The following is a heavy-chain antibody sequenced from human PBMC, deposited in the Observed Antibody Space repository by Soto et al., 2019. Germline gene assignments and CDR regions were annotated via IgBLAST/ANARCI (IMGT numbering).Heavy chain of an antibody. J-gene: IGHJ6*02. Sequence: QVQLLQSGTEVKKPGSSVKVSCKASGGTFRSHAIAWVRQAPGQGLEWMGDFIPIFGTSNYAQKFQGRISITADESRTTAYMELSTVTDEDTATYYCARGEGYYDSSGLEYYHGMDVWGQGTTLTVSS. D-gene: IGHD3-22*01. CDR3: ARGEGYYDSSGLEYYHGMDV. CDR1: GGTFRSHA. V-gene: IGHV1-69*01. CDR2: FIPIFGTS.